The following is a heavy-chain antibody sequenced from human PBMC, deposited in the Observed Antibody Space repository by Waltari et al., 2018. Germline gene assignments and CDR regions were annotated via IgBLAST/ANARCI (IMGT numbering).Heavy chain of an antibody. V-gene: IGHV3-23*01. Sequence: EVQVLESGGDLVQPGGSLRLSCVAAGFDFVNCAMSWVRQTPGKGLAWVSTMTGTGGGPLYANSPYYADSVKGRFTISRDNSKNTIYLQMSSLNAEDTAIYYCAKGSGMDVWGQGTTVTVSS. CDR3: AKGSGMDV. CDR2: MTGTGGGPLYANSP. J-gene: IGHJ6*02. CDR1: GFDFVNCA.